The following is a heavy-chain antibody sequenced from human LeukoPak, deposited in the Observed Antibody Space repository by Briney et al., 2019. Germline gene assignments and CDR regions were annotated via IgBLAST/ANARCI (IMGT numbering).Heavy chain of an antibody. CDR1: GFTFSSYS. CDR2: ISSSSSYI. CDR3: ARQFYYDSSGSLFDF. V-gene: IGHV3-21*04. Sequence: GGSLRLSCAASGFTFSSYSMNWVRQAPGKGLEWVSSISSSSSYIYYADSVKGRFTISRDNSENTLYLQMNSLRAEDTAVYYCARQFYYDSSGSLFDFWGQGTLVTVFS. J-gene: IGHJ4*02. D-gene: IGHD3-22*01.